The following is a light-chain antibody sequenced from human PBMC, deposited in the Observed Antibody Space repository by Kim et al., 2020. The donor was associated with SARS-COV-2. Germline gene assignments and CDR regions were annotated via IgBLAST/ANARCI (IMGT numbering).Light chain of an antibody. CDR3: NSRGSGDNPWM. CDR2: GKN. J-gene: IGLJ3*02. CDR1: SLRNYY. V-gene: IGLV3-19*01. Sequence: SSELTQDPAVSVALEQTVRITCQGDSLRNYYASWYQQKPGQAPVLVIYGKNNRPSGIPDRFSGSSSGNTASLTITGAQAEDAADYHCNSRGSGDNPWMFGGGNQLSVL.